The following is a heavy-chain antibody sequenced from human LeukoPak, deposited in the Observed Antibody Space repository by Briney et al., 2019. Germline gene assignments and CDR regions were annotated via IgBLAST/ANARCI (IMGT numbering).Heavy chain of an antibody. CDR1: GFTFSSSG. D-gene: IGHD4-23*01. J-gene: IGHJ4*02. CDR3: VKATRGNYDY. Sequence: GGSLRLSCSASGFTFSSSGMHWVRQAPGKGLEDVSAIGSNGGSTYYAVSVKGRFTISRDNSKNTLYLQVSSLRAEDTAVYYCVKATRGNYDYWGQGTLVTVSS. V-gene: IGHV3-64D*09. CDR2: IGSNGGST.